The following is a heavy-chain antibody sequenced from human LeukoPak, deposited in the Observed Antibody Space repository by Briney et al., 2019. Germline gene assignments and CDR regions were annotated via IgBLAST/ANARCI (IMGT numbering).Heavy chain of an antibody. Sequence: KPGGSLRLSXAAPGFGFSSYSMNWVRQAPGRGLEWVSSISASGNYIYYADSVKGRFTISRDSAENSLYLQMNSLGAEDTAVYYCARGLYYYGTDAFDIWGQGTMVTVS. CDR1: GFGFSSYS. V-gene: IGHV3-21*01. CDR3: ARGLYYYGTDAFDI. CDR2: ISASGNYI. J-gene: IGHJ3*02. D-gene: IGHD3-16*01.